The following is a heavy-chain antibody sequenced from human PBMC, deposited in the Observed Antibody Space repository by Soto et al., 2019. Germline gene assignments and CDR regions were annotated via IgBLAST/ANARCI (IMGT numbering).Heavy chain of an antibody. CDR3: ARSPAGITGPGQEF. CDR1: GFTFSNAW. CDR2: ISSSSLHI. Sequence: GGSLRLSCAASGFTFSNAWMSWVRQAPGKGLEWVSSISSSSLHIYYAESLKGRFTVSRDNANNSLYLQMNSLRAEDTAVYYCARSPAGITGPGQEFRGLGTLVNVSS. D-gene: IGHD6-13*01. J-gene: IGHJ4*02. V-gene: IGHV3-21*04.